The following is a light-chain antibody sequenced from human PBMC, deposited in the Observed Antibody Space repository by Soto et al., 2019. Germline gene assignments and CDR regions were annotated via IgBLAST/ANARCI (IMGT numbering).Light chain of an antibody. Sequence: IQMTQSPSSVSSSVGDRASITCRASQGISSYLAWYQQKPGKAPKLLIYAASTLQSGVPSRFSGSGSGTDFTLTISCLQSEDFATYYCQQYYSYLSTFGQGTRLEIK. CDR3: QQYYSYLST. CDR2: AAS. CDR1: QGISSY. J-gene: IGKJ5*01. V-gene: IGKV1-8*01.